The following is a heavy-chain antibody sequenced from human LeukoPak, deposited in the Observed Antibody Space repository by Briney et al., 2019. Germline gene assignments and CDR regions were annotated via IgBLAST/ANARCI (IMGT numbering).Heavy chain of an antibody. Sequence: GGSLRLSCAASGFTFSSYWMSWVRQAPGKGLEWVANIKQDGSEKYYVDSAKGRFTISRDNAKNSLYLQMNSLRAEDTAVYYCARDSYSVRGVRSFDYWGQGTLVTVSS. V-gene: IGHV3-7*01. CDR2: IKQDGSEK. J-gene: IGHJ4*02. CDR3: ARDSYSVRGVRSFDY. D-gene: IGHD3-10*01. CDR1: GFTFSSYW.